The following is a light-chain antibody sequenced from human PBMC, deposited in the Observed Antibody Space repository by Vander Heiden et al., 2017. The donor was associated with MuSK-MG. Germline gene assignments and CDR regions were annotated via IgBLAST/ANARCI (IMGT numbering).Light chain of an antibody. CDR3: QQDDNLLA. J-gene: IGKJ4*01. Sequence: DIQMTQSPSSLSASVGDRVTITCQASQDISNYLNWYQQKPGKAPKLLIYDASKWETGVPSRFSGSGSGTDFTFTISSLQPEDIATYYCQQDDNLLAFGGGTKVEIK. CDR1: QDISNY. CDR2: DAS. V-gene: IGKV1-33*01.